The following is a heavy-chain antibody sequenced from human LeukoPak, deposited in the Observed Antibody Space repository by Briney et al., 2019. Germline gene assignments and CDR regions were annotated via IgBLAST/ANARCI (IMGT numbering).Heavy chain of an antibody. D-gene: IGHD3/OR15-3a*01. CDR1: GGSVSDTAHY. CDR2: IYYSGKT. CDR3: ARQTGSGLFILP. J-gene: IGHJ4*02. V-gene: IGHV4-39*01. Sequence: SETLSLTCSVSGGSVSDTAHYWDWIRQPPGKGLEWIGTIYYSGKTQYNPSLQSRVSISVDTSKNQFSLDLSSVTAADTAVYYCARQTGSGLFILPGGQGTLVTVSS.